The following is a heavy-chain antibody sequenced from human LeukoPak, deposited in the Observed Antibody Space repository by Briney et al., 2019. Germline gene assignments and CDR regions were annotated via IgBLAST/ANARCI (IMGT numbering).Heavy chain of an antibody. V-gene: IGHV4-34*01. J-gene: IGHJ4*02. Sequence: PSETLSLTCAVYGGSFSGYYWSWIRQPPGKGLVWIGEINHSGSTNYNPPLKSRVTISVDTSKNQFPLKLSSATAADTAVYYCARGRISDYYCSGGSCYSRNYFDYWGQGTLVTVSS. D-gene: IGHD2-15*01. CDR1: GGSFSGYY. CDR3: ARGRISDYYCSGGSCYSRNYFDY. CDR2: INHSGST.